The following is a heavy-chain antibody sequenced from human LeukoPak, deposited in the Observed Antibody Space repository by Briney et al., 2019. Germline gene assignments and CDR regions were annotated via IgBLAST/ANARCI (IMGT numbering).Heavy chain of an antibody. D-gene: IGHD1-26*01. CDR3: ARAQPVVGATYFDY. V-gene: IGHV3-74*01. CDR2: INSDESST. Sequence: GGSLRLSCAASRFTFSSYWMHWVRQAPGKGLVWVSRINSDESSTSYADSVKGRFTISRDNAKNTLYLQMNSLRAEDTAVYYCARAQPVVGATYFDYWGQGTLVTVSS. CDR1: RFTFSSYW. J-gene: IGHJ4*02.